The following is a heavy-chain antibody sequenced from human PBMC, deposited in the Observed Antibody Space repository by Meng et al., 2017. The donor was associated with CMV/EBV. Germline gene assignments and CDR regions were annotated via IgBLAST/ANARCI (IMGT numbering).Heavy chain of an antibody. D-gene: IGHD3-22*01. V-gene: IGHV1-69*05. Sequence: YAISWVRPAPGPGLAWMGGIIPIFGTATYAQKFQGRVTITTDESTSTAYMELSSLRSEDTAVYYCARGGGKYYYDSSGYYNGGWFDPWGQGTLVTVSS. CDR3: ARGGGKYYYDSSGYYNGGWFDP. J-gene: IGHJ5*02. CDR1: YA. CDR2: IIPIFGTA.